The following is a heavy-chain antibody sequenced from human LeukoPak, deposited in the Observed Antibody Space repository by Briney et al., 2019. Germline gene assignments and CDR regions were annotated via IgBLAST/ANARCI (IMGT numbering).Heavy chain of an antibody. CDR1: GGSFSGYY. J-gene: IGHJ6*03. D-gene: IGHD6-13*01. CDR3: ARSSSWYVYYYYYMDV. V-gene: IGHV4-34*01. CDR2: INHSGST. Sequence: SETLSLTCAVYGGSFSGYYWSWIRQPPGKGLEWIGEINHSGSTNYNPSLKSRVTISVDTSKNQFSLKLSSVTAADTAVYYCARSSSWYVYYYYYMDVWGKGTTVTVSS.